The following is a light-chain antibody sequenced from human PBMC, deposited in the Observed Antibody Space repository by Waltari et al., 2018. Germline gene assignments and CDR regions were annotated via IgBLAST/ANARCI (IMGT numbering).Light chain of an antibody. CDR3: QQYNNWPPWT. CDR2: GAS. V-gene: IGKV3-15*01. J-gene: IGKJ1*01. Sequence: PASVSGSPGQSITFSCTGSSSDVGTYNLVSWYQQKPGQAPRLLIYGASTRATGIPARFSGSGSGTEFTLTISSLQSEDFAVYYCQQYNNWPPWTFGQGTKVEIK. CDR1: SSDVGT.